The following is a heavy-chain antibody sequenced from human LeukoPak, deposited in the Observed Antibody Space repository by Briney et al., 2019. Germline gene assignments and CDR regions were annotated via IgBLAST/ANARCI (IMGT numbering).Heavy chain of an antibody. CDR1: GYTFTSFY. CDR3: ARDYHGSGSLTTFDY. Sequence: ASVKVSSKASGYTFTSFYIHWVRQAPGQGLEWMGIINPRGGSVTSAQNFQDRVTLTRDTSTSTVYMELSSLRSEDTAVYYCARDYHGSGSLTTFDYWGQGTLVTVSS. V-gene: IGHV1-46*01. D-gene: IGHD3-10*01. J-gene: IGHJ4*02. CDR2: INPRGGSV.